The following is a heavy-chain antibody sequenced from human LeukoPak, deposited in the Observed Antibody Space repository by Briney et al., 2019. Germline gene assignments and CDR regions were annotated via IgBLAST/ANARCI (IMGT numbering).Heavy chain of an antibody. CDR2: IYYSGST. Sequence: SETLSLTCTVSGGSISSGDYYWSWIRQPPGKGLEWIGYIYYSGSTYYNPSLKSRVTISVDTSKNQFSLKLSSVTAADTAVYYGARTGPAAHDSSGQGTLVTVSS. J-gene: IGHJ4*02. CDR1: GGSISSGDYY. D-gene: IGHD2-2*01. V-gene: IGHV4-30-4*01. CDR3: ARTGPAAHDS.